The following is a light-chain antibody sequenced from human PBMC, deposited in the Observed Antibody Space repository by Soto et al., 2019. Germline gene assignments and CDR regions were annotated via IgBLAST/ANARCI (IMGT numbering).Light chain of an antibody. CDR3: QQRANWPLS. Sequence: EIVLTQSPATLSLSPGEGVTLSCRASQSVNNLAWYQQKPGQAPRLLIYDASNRATGIPARFSGSGSGTDFTLTITYLEPEDFAVYYCQQRANWPLSFGGGTKVEIK. CDR1: QSVNN. J-gene: IGKJ4*01. CDR2: DAS. V-gene: IGKV3-11*01.